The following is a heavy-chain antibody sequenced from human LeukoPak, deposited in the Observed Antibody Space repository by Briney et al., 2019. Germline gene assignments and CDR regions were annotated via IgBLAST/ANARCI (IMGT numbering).Heavy chain of an antibody. CDR2: IRYDGSNK. D-gene: IGHD6-19*01. Sequence: GGSLRLSCAASGFTFSSYGMHWVRQAPGKGLEWVAFIRYDGSNKRYADSVKGRFTISRDNAKNSLYLQMNSLRAEDTALYYCARVSDISVAAYFDYWGQGTLVTVSS. CDR3: ARVSDISVAAYFDY. V-gene: IGHV3-30*02. CDR1: GFTFSSYG. J-gene: IGHJ4*02.